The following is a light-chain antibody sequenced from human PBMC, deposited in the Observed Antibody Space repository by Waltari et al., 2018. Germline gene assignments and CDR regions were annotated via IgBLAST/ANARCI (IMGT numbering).Light chain of an antibody. CDR3: CSYAGSSTYV. CDR2: EGS. Sequence: QSALTQPASVSGSPGQSITISCTGTSSDVGSNNLVSWYQQHPGKAPKLMIYEGSNRPSGVSNRCSGSKSGNTASLTISGLQAEDEADYYCCSYAGSSTYVFGTGTKVTVL. J-gene: IGLJ1*01. CDR1: SSDVGSNNL. V-gene: IGLV2-23*01.